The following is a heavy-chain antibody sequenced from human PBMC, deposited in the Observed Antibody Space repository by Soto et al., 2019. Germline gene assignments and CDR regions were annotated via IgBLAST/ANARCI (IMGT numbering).Heavy chain of an antibody. J-gene: IGHJ4*02. CDR3: ARGNYDFWSYYYYFDY. CDR2: ISYDGSNK. V-gene: IGHV3-30-3*01. D-gene: IGHD3-3*01. CDR1: GFTFSSYA. Sequence: PGGSLRLSCAASGFTFSSYAMHLVRQAPGKGLEWVAVISYDGSNKYYADSVKGRFTISRDNSKNTLYLQMNSLRAEDTAVYYCARGNYDFWSYYYYFDYWGQGTLVTVS.